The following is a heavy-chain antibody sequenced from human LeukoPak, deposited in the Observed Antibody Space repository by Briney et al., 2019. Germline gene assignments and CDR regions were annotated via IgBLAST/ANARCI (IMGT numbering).Heavy chain of an antibody. CDR3: ARGLWFGEPHAFDI. V-gene: IGHV4-34*01. D-gene: IGHD3-10*01. J-gene: IGHJ3*02. Sequence: PSETLSLTCAVYGGSFSGYYWSWIRQPPGKGLEWIGEINHSGSTNYNPSLKSRVTISVDTSKNQFSLKLSSVTAADTAVYYCARGLWFGEPHAFDIWGQGTMVTVSS. CDR1: GGSFSGYY. CDR2: INHSGST.